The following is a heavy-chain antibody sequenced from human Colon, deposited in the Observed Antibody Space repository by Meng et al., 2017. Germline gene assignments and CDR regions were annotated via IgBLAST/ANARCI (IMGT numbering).Heavy chain of an antibody. V-gene: IGHV4-61*08. D-gene: IGHD1-26*01. CDR3: ARDHLGSLDY. J-gene: IGHJ4*02. CDR2: AST. CDR1: GGSVSSAGYQ. Sequence: VGLAGSGPGLVRTSETLSLSCSVSGGSVSSAGYQWSWIRQPPGKVLEWIGYASTNYNPSLKSRVTISVDTSKNQFSLRLTSVTAADTAVYYCARDHLGSLDYWGQGILVTVSS.